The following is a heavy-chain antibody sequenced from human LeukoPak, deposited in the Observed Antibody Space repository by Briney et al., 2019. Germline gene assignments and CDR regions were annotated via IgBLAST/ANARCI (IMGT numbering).Heavy chain of an antibody. J-gene: IGHJ3*02. CDR2: IYYSGST. CDR1: GGSISSYY. D-gene: IGHD1-26*01. CDR3: ARELPQDAFDI. V-gene: IGHV4-59*01. Sequence: SETLSLTCTVSGGSISSYYWSRIRQRPGKGLEWIGYIYYSGSTNYNPSLKSRVTISVDTSKNQFSLKLSSVTAADTAVYYCARELPQDAFDIWGQGTMVTVSS.